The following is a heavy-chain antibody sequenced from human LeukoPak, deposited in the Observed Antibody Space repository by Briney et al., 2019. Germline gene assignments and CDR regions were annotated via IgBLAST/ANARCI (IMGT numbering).Heavy chain of an antibody. CDR3: AREYCSSTSCVDAFDI. J-gene: IGHJ3*02. V-gene: IGHV4-59*01. D-gene: IGHD2-2*01. CDR1: GGSISSYY. Sequence: SETLSLTCTVSGGSISSYYWSWIRQPPGKGLDWIGYIYYSGSTNYNPSLKSRVTISVDTSKNQFSLKLSSVTAADTAVYYCAREYCSSTSCVDAFDIWGQGTMVTVSS. CDR2: IYYSGST.